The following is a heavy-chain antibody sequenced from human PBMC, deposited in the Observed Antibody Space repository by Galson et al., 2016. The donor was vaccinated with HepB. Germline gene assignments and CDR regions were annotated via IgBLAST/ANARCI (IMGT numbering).Heavy chain of an antibody. V-gene: IGHV3-30-3*01. Sequence: SLRLSCAASGFTFRSYTMHWVRQAPGKGLEWVAAISSDGNGKSDADSVRGRFTISRDNSQDTLYLQMNSLTAEDTAAYYCASKISLAVAGYPLDYWGQGTLVTVSS. D-gene: IGHD6-19*01. J-gene: IGHJ4*02. CDR1: GFTFRSYT. CDR3: ASKISLAVAGYPLDY. CDR2: ISSDGNGK.